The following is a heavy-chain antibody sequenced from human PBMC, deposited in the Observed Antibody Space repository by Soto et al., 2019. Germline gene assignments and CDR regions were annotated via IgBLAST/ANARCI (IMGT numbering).Heavy chain of an antibody. V-gene: IGHV3-74*01. J-gene: IGHJ4*02. CDR3: ARDGDGDYPVDY. Sequence: EVQLVESRGGLVQPGESLRLSCAASGFTFSRYWMHWVRQGPGKGLVWVARITNDGRSTGYADSVKGRFTISRDNAKNTLYLQINSLRAEDTAVYYCARDGDGDYPVDYWGQGTLVTVSS. D-gene: IGHD4-17*01. CDR1: GFTFSRYW. CDR2: ITNDGRST.